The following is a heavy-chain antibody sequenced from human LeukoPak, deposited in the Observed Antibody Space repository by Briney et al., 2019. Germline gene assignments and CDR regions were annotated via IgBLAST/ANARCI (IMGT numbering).Heavy chain of an antibody. CDR1: GFTFSSYA. CDR2: ISYDGSNK. J-gene: IGHJ4*02. V-gene: IGHV3-30-3*01. D-gene: IGHD6-13*01. Sequence: GRSLRLSCAASGFTFSSYAMHWVRQAPGKGLEWVAVISYDGSNKYYADSVKGRFTISRDNSKNTLYLQMNSLRAADTAVYYCARGSRIAAASYYFDYWGQGTLVTVSS. CDR3: ARGSRIAAASYYFDY.